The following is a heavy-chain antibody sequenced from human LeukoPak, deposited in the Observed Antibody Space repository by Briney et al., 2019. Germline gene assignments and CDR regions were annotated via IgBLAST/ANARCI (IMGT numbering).Heavy chain of an antibody. D-gene: IGHD3-22*01. V-gene: IGHV4-59*01. J-gene: IGHJ4*02. Sequence: SETLSLTCTVSGGSISSYYWSWIRQPPGKGLEWIGYIYYSGSTNYNPSLKSRVTISVDTSKNQFSLKLSSVTAAVTAVYYCARGGDYYDSSGYDYFDYWGQGTLVTVSS. CDR1: GGSISSYY. CDR2: IYYSGST. CDR3: ARGGDYYDSSGYDYFDY.